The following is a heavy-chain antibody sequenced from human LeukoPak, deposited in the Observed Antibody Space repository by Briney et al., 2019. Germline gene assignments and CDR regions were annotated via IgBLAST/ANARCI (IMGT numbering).Heavy chain of an antibody. CDR3: AKSGGYSYAFDY. D-gene: IGHD5-18*01. Sequence: GSLRLSCAAPGFTLRRYGMHWVPQAPGKGVGGVAVISYDGSNKYYGDSVKGRFTISRDNSKNTLYLQMNSLRAEDTAVYYCAKSGGYSYAFDYWGQGTLVTVSS. J-gene: IGHJ4*02. V-gene: IGHV3-30*18. CDR2: ISYDGSNK. CDR1: GFTLRRYG.